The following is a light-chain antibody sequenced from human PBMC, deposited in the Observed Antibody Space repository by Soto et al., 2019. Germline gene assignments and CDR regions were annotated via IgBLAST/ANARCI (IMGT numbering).Light chain of an antibody. J-gene: IGKJ4*01. V-gene: IGKV1-33*01. CDR1: QDIRVF. Sequence: DIQITQSPSSLSASVGDRVTITCQASQDIRVFLNWYQQKPGKAPKLLINGASNLETGVPSRFSGSGSGTDFTFTISSLQPEDIATYYCQKYYSVPLTCGGGNTGAIK. CDR2: GAS. CDR3: QKYYSVPLT.